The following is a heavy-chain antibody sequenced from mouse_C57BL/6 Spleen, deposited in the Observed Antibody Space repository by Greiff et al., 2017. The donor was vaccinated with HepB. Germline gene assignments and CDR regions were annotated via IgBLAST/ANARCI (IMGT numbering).Heavy chain of an antibody. D-gene: IGHD1-1*01. CDR1: GYTFTSYW. CDR2: IHPNSGST. J-gene: IGHJ3*01. Sequence: QVQLQQPGAELVKPGASVKLSCKASGYTFTSYWMHWVKQRPGQGLEWIGIIHPNSGSTNYNEKFKSKATLTVDKSSSTAYMQLSSLTSEDSAVYYCASYGSSPPFAYWGQGTLVTVSA. CDR3: ASYGSSPPFAY. V-gene: IGHV1-64*01.